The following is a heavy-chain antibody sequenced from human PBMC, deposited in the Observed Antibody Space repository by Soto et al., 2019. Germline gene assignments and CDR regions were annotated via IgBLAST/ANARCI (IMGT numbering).Heavy chain of an antibody. CDR3: ANXXXXXTXXXYYYXXDV. Sequence: VKVSCKASGGTFSSYAISWVRQAPGQGLEWMGGIIPIFGTANYAQKFQGRVTITADESTSTAYMELSSLRSEDTAVYYCANXXXXXTXXXYYYXXDVWGQGTTXXVSS. CDR2: IIPIFGTA. CDR1: GGTFSSYA. V-gene: IGHV1-69*13. J-gene: IGHJ6*02.